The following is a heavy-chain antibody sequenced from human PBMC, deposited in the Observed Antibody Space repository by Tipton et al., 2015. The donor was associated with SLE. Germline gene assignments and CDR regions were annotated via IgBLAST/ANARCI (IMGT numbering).Heavy chain of an antibody. D-gene: IGHD1-7*01. Sequence: SLRLSCAASGFTFDDYAMHWVRQAPGKGLEWVSLISWDGGSTYYADSVKGRFTISRDNSKNSLYLQMNSLRAEDTALYYWAKACRRLELRGWFDPWGRGTLVTVSS. CDR1: GFTFDDYA. CDR3: AKACRRLELRGWFDP. J-gene: IGHJ5*02. V-gene: IGHV3-43D*04. CDR2: ISWDGGST.